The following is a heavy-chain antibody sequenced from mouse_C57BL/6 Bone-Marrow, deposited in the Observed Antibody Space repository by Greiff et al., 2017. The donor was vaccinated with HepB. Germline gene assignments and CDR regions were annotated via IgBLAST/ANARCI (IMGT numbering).Heavy chain of an antibody. CDR3: DRLCSPFDY. Sequence: QVQLQQSGPGLVAPSQSLSITCTVSGFSLTSYGVDWVRQSPGKGLEWLGVIWGVGSTNYNSALKSRLSISKDNSKSQVFLKMNSLHTDDTAMYYCDRLCSPFDYWGQGTTLTVSS. J-gene: IGHJ2*01. V-gene: IGHV2-6*01. D-gene: IGHD6-5*01. CDR1: GFSLTSYG. CDR2: IWGVGST.